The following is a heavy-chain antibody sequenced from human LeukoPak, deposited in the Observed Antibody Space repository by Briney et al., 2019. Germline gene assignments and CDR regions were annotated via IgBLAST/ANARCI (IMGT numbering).Heavy chain of an antibody. Sequence: PGGPLGPSWQRLDSTSRTMGCTWSRRPQAKGLEGVEVLWIDGSNKYYADSVKGRFTISRDNSKNTLYLQMNSLRAEDTAVYYCARDQAYDILTGPIGFDPWGQGTLVTVSS. CDR3: ARDQAYDILTGPIGFDP. V-gene: IGHV3-33*01. J-gene: IGHJ5*02. CDR1: DSTSRTMG. CDR2: LWIDGSNK. D-gene: IGHD3-9*01.